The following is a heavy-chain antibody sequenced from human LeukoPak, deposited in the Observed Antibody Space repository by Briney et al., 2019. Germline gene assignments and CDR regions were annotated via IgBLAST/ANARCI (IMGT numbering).Heavy chain of an antibody. J-gene: IGHJ5*02. V-gene: IGHV3-33*06. CDR2: IWYDGSNK. CDR3: AKERHSSGYYT. D-gene: IGHD3-22*01. Sequence: GRSLRLSCAASGFTFSSYGMHWGRQAPGKGLEWVAVIWYDGSNKYYADSVKGRFTISRDNSKNTLYLQMNSLRAEDTAVYYCAKERHSSGYYTWGQGTLVTVSS. CDR1: GFTFSSYG.